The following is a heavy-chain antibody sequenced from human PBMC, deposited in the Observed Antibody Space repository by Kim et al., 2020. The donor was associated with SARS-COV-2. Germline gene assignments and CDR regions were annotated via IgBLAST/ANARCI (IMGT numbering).Heavy chain of an antibody. CDR1: GLSFSDYY. CDR3: ASHRFGSSYEY. CDR2: INGGGGDI. D-gene: IGHD3-16*01. Sequence: GGSLRLSCVASGLSFSDYYMSWIRQAPGKGLEWVSHINGGGGDIKYEDSVNGRFTISRDNAKNSVYLQMSGLRAEDTAVYYCASHRFGSSYEYCGHGTLVTVSS. V-gene: IGHV3-11*01. J-gene: IGHJ4*01.